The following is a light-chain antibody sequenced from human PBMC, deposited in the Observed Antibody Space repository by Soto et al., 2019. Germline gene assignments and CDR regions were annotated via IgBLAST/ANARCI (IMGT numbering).Light chain of an antibody. Sequence: QAVVTQEPSMTVSPGGTVTLTCGFSTGTVAWGHYPYWFQQRPGQAPRPLIYDTSDKYSWTPARFSGSLLGGKAALTLSGAQAEDEADYYCLLLYSGGKVFGGGTKLTVL. J-gene: IGLJ3*02. V-gene: IGLV7-46*01. CDR2: DTS. CDR3: LLLYSGGKV. CDR1: TGTVAWGHY.